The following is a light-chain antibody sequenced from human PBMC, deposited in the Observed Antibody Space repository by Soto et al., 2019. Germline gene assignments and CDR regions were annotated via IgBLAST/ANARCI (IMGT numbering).Light chain of an antibody. J-gene: IGKJ2*01. CDR3: QQYGRSPPVT. CDR2: GAS. Sequence: EIVLTQSPGTLSLSPGERATLSCRASQSVSSSYLAWYQKKSGQAPRLLIYGASSRATGIPDRFSGSGSGTDLSRTISRLEPEDYAVYYCQQYGRSPPVTFGQAPKLEIK. CDR1: QSVSSSY. V-gene: IGKV3-20*01.